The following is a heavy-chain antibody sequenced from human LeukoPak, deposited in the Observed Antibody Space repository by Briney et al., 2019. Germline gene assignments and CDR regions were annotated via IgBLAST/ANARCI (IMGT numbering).Heavy chain of an antibody. D-gene: IGHD6-13*01. Sequence: PGGSLRPSCAASGFTFSSYTINWVRQTPGRGLEWVSSISGDGTYIYYADSVKGRFTISRDNAKNSLYLQMNNLRVEDTAVYYCARDAKTQDSSQPDYWGQGTLVTVSS. CDR1: GFTFSSYT. CDR3: ARDAKTQDSSQPDY. CDR2: ISGDGTYI. V-gene: IGHV3-21*01. J-gene: IGHJ4*02.